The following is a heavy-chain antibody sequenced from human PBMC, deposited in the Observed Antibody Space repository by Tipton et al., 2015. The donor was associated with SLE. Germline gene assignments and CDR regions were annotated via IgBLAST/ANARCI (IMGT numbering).Heavy chain of an antibody. V-gene: IGHV4-59*12. J-gene: IGHJ4*02. Sequence: TLSLTCIVSGGSISSYYWSWIRQPPGKGLEWIGYIYYSGSTFYNPSLKNRVTISVDTSKNQFSLKLYSMTAADTAVYYCAREGGQQLVSFDYWGQGTLVTVSS. CDR2: IYYSGST. CDR3: AREGGQQLVSFDY. CDR1: GGSISSYY. D-gene: IGHD6-13*01.